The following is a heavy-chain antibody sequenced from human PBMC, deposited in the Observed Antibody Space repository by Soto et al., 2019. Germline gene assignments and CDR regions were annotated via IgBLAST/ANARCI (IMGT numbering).Heavy chain of an antibody. Sequence: QVQLQESGPGLVKPSGTLSLTCAVSDGSISSSNWWSWVRQPPGKGLEWIGEIYHSGTANYNPSLKSRVTISMGKSNNQISLDLSSVTAADSAIYFCARHISVTGTRGFDYWGQGTLVTVSS. D-gene: IGHD1-1*01. J-gene: IGHJ4*02. CDR2: IYHSGTA. CDR3: ARHISVTGTRGFDY. V-gene: IGHV4-4*02. CDR1: DGSISSSNW.